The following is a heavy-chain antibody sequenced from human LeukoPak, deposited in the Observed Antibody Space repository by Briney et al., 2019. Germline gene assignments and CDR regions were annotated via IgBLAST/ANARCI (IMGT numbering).Heavy chain of an antibody. D-gene: IGHD6-6*01. V-gene: IGHV3-30*02. CDR2: IRYDGSNK. J-gene: IGHJ4*02. CDR1: GFTFSSYG. Sequence: GGSLRLSCAASGFTFSSYGMHWVRQAPGEGLEWVAFIRYDGSNKYYADSVKGRFTISRDNSKNTLYLQMNSLRSEDTAVYYCARGEYSSSPSGDYWGQGTLVTVSS. CDR3: ARGEYSSSPSGDY.